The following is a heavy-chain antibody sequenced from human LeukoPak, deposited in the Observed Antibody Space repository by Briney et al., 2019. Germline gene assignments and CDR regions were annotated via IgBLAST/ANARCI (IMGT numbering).Heavy chain of an antibody. V-gene: IGHV1-18*01. CDR2: ISAYNGNT. D-gene: IGHD4-11*01. Sequence: ASVTVSFKASGYTFTSYGISWVRQAPGQGLEWMGWISAYNGNTNYAQKLQGRVTMTTDTSTSTAYMELRSLRSDDTAVYYCARNDYSNYPHYWGQGTLVTVSS. J-gene: IGHJ4*02. CDR3: ARNDYSNYPHY. CDR1: GYTFTSYG.